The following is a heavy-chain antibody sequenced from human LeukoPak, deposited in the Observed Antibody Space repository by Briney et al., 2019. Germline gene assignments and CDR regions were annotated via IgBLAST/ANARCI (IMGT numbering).Heavy chain of an antibody. Sequence: QPGGALRLSCAASGFTFSNYWMHWVRQAPGKGLVWISRLNRDGSSTSYADSVKGRFTISRDNAKNTLVLQMNSLRAEDTAVYYCARDGYSGGWNLFDFWGQGTLVTVSS. CDR3: ARDGYSGGWNLFDF. D-gene: IGHD6-19*01. CDR1: GFTFSNYW. J-gene: IGHJ4*02. V-gene: IGHV3-74*01. CDR2: LNRDGSST.